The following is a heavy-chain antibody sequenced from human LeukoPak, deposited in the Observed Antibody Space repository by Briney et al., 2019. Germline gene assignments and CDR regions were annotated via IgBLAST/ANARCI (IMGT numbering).Heavy chain of an antibody. J-gene: IGHJ4*02. V-gene: IGHV4-4*02. CDR3: ATPGLPGARDDY. CDR1: GGSISRSNW. CDR2: IYHSGST. Sequence: SETLSLTCGVSGGSISRSNWWSWVRQPPGKGLEWIGEIYHSGSTNYNPSLKSRVTISVDKSKNQFSLKLSSVTAADTAVYYCATPGLPGARDDYWGQGTLVTVSS.